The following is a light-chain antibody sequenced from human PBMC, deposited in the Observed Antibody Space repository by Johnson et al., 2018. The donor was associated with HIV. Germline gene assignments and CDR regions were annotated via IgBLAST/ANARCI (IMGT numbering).Light chain of an antibody. J-gene: IGLJ1*01. CDR2: DNN. Sequence: QPVLTQPPSVSAAPGQKVTISCSGSSSNIANIYVSWYQQLPGTAPKLLIYDNNNRPSGIPDRFSGSKSATSATLGITGLQTGDEADYYCGTWDSSLSAYVFGTGTKVTVL. CDR3: GTWDSSLSAYV. CDR1: SSNIANIY. V-gene: IGLV1-51*01.